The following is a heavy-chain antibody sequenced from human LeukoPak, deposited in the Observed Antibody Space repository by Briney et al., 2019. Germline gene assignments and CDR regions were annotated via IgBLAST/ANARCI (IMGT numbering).Heavy chain of an antibody. V-gene: IGHV4-61*02. CDR1: GGSISSGSYY. CDR2: IYTSGSP. J-gene: IGHJ4*02. CDR3: ARDQPSTYYDFGSGSYYFVC. D-gene: IGHD3-3*01. Sequence: PSETLSLTCTVSGGSISSGSYYWSWSRQAAGKGLEWIVRIYTSGSPNYNPSLKSRVTISVDTSKNQFSLKLSSVTAADTAVYYCARDQPSTYYDFGSGSYYFVCWGQGTLVTVSS.